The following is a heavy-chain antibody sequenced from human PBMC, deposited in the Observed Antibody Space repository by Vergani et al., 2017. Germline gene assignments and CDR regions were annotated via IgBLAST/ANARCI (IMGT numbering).Heavy chain of an antibody. CDR1: GFTVSSNY. J-gene: IGHJ6*03. CDR3: ARVLQQNWRAYMDV. D-gene: IGHD3-3*01. Sequence: VQLVESGGGVVQPGGSLRLSCAASGFTVSSNYMSWVRQAPGKGLEWVSVIYSGGSTYYADSVKGRFTISRDNSKNTLYLQMNSLRAEDTAVYYCARVLQQNWRAYMDVWGKGTTVTVSS. V-gene: IGHV3-66*01. CDR2: IYSGGST.